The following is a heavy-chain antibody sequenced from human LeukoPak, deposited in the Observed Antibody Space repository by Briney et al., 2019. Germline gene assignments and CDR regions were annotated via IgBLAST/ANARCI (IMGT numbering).Heavy chain of an antibody. CDR1: AGSVSNGPYY. Sequence: PSETLSLTCTVSAGSVSNGPYYWGWIRQPPGKGLEWIGTFYYSGSTYYNPSLKSRVTISVDTSKNQFSLKLSSVTAADTAVYYCARVLAMIGAFDIWGQGTMVTVSS. CDR3: ARVLAMIGAFDI. J-gene: IGHJ3*02. D-gene: IGHD3-10*02. CDR2: FYYSGST. V-gene: IGHV4-39*07.